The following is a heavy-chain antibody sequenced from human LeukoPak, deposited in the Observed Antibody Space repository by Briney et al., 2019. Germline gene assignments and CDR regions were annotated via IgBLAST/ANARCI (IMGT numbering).Heavy chain of an antibody. CDR2: ISGSGGST. D-gene: IGHD2-2*01. Sequence: PGGSLRLSCAASGLTFSSYAMSWVRQAPGKGLEWVSAISGSGGSTYYADSVKGRFTISRDNSKNTLYLQMNSLRAEDTAVYYCAKETHRYCSSTSCYGNVDYWGQGTLVTVSS. CDR1: GLTFSSYA. V-gene: IGHV3-23*01. CDR3: AKETHRYCSSTSCYGNVDY. J-gene: IGHJ4*02.